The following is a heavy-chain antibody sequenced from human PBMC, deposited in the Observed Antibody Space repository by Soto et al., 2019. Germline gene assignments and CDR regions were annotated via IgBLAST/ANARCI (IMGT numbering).Heavy chain of an antibody. CDR2: ISAYNGDT. CDR3: AFGLEGLVQNYYYGMDV. J-gene: IGHJ6*02. V-gene: IGHV1-18*04. CDR1: GYTFTSYG. Sequence: GASVKVSCKASGYTFTSYGISWVRRAPGQGLEWMGWISAYNGDTNYAQKLQGRVTMTTDTSTSTAYMELRSLRSDDTAVYYCAFGLEGLVQNYYYGMDVWGQGTTVTVSS. D-gene: IGHD6-19*01.